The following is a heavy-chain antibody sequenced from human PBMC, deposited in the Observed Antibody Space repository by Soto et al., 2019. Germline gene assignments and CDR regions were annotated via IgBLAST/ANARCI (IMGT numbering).Heavy chain of an antibody. V-gene: IGHV4-39*01. D-gene: IGHD3-22*01. J-gene: IGHJ5*02. CDR3: ARDYFDSSDYTTNWFDP. CDR1: GGSIDSYY. Sequence: SETLSLTCTVSGGSIDSYYWAWIRQPPGEGLEWIGSIYHTGNAYYNPSLKSRVTISVDTSKNQFSLKVTSVTAADTALYYCARDYFDSSDYTTNWFDPWGQGTLVTVSS. CDR2: IYHTGNA.